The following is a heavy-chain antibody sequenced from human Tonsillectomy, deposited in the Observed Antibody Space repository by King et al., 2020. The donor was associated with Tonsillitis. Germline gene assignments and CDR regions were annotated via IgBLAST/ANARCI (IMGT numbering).Heavy chain of an antibody. CDR3: ARYRYSYGSLFDY. Sequence: QLQESGPGLVKPSETLSLTCTVSGGSISSYYWSWIRQPPGKGLEWIGYXYYSGSTNYNPSLKSRVTISVDTSKNQFSLKLSSVTAADTAVYYCARYRYSYGSLFDYWGQGTLVTVSS. D-gene: IGHD5-18*01. J-gene: IGHJ4*02. CDR1: GGSISSYY. CDR2: XYYSGST. V-gene: IGHV4-59*01.